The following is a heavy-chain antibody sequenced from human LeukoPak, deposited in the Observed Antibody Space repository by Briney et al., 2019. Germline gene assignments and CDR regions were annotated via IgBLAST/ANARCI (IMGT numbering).Heavy chain of an antibody. CDR3: ARQSAGSYDY. Sequence: SETLSLTCTVSGGSISSSSYYWGWIRQPPGKGREWIGSIYYSGSTYYNPSLKSRVTISVDTSKNQFSLKLGSVTAADTAVYYCARQSAGSYDYWGQGTLVTVSS. CDR1: GGSISSSSYY. J-gene: IGHJ4*02. V-gene: IGHV4-39*01. CDR2: IYYSGST. D-gene: IGHD1-26*01.